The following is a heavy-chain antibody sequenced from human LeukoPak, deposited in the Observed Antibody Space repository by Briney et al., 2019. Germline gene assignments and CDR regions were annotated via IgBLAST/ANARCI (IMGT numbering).Heavy chain of an antibody. CDR2: ISSRSNYI. D-gene: IGHD3-22*01. J-gene: IGHJ2*01. Sequence: PGGSLRLSCAASGFTFSSYSMNWVRQAPGKGLEWVSSISSRSNYIYYADSMKGRFTISRDNAKNSLYLQMNSLSAEDTAVYYCARNNFSDSSSYYHDNWYFDLWGRGTLVTVSS. CDR3: ARNNFSDSSSYYHDNWYFDL. V-gene: IGHV3-21*01. CDR1: GFTFSSYS.